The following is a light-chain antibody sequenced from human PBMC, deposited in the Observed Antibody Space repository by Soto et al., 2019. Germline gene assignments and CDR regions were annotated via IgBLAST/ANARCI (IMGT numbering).Light chain of an antibody. CDR3: ETWDSNLWV. Sequence: QAVVTQSSSASASLGSSVKLTCTLSSGHSSYIIAWHQQQPGKAPRYLMKLESSGSYNKGSGVPDRFSGSSSGADRYLTISNLQFEDEADYYCETWDSNLWVFGGGTQLTVL. CDR2: LESSGSY. CDR1: SGHSSYI. V-gene: IGLV4-60*02. J-gene: IGLJ3*02.